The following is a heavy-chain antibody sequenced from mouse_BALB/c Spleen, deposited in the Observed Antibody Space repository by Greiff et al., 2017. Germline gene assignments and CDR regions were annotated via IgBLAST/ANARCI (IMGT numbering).Heavy chain of an antibody. D-gene: IGHD1-1*01. CDR1: GYTFTSYW. J-gene: IGHJ4*01. CDR3: ARKGDGSSRYYYAMDY. V-gene: IGHV1-7*01. Sequence: VKLVESGAELAKPGASVKMSCKASGYTFTSYWMHWVKQRPGQGLEWIGYINPSTGYTEYNQKFKDKATLTADKSSSTAYMQLSSLTSEDSAVYYCARKGDGSSRYYYAMDYWGQGTSVTVSS. CDR2: INPSTGYT.